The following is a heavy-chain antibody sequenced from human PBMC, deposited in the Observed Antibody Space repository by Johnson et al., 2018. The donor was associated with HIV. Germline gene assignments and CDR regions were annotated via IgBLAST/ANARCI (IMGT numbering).Heavy chain of an antibody. J-gene: IGHJ3*02. CDR1: GFTFSDYY. CDR2: ISSSGNTM. CDR3: ARAPEVRGVDAFDI. D-gene: IGHD3-10*01. Sequence: VESGGGLVNPGGSLRLSCAASGFTFSDYYMSWIRQAPGKGLAWVSYISSSGNTMYYADSVKGRFTISRDNAKNSLYLQMNILRAEDTAVYYCARAPEVRGVDAFDIWGQGTMVTVSS. V-gene: IGHV3-11*04.